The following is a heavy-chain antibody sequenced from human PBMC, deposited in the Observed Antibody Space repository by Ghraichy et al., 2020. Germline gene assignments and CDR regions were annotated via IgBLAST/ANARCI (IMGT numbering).Heavy chain of an antibody. D-gene: IGHD2-21*02. V-gene: IGHV3-7*03. CDR3: ARLAYCGGDCYSTTFDI. J-gene: IGHJ3*02. CDR2: IKQDGSEK. CDR1: GLTFSRYW. Sequence: GGSLRLSCAASGLTFSRYWMSWVRQAPGKGLQWVANIKQDGSEKYCVDSVKGRFTISRDNAKNSLYLQMNSLTAEDTAVYYCARLAYCGGDCYSTTFDIWGQGTMVTVSS.